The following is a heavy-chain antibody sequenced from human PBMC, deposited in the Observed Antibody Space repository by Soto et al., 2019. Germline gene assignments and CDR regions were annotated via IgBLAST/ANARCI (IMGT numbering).Heavy chain of an antibody. Sequence: ETLSLTCTVSGGSIXSTTYSWGWIRQPPGKGREWIVRXYYSGTTYSNPSLQSRGTISVDTSNNQFALKLTSVTAANTSVYYCARKXXTLGITGTMGNFDYWGQGSLVTVSS. V-gene: IGHV4-39*01. CDR3: ARKXXTLGITGTMGNFDY. J-gene: IGHJ4*02. CDR2: XYYSGTT. CDR1: GGSIXSTTYS. D-gene: IGHD1-20*01.